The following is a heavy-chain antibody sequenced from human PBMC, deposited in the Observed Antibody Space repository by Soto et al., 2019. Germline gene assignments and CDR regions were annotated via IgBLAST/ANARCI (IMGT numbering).Heavy chain of an antibody. D-gene: IGHD3-9*01. Sequence: EIKNPPASVKVSCKASGGTFSSYAISWVRQAPGQGLEWMGGIIPIFGTANYAQKFQGRVTITADESTSTAYMELSSLRSEDTAVYYCASAFDYYNAGFDYWGQGTLVTVSS. J-gene: IGHJ4*02. CDR3: ASAFDYYNAGFDY. V-gene: IGHV1-69*13. CDR1: GGTFSSYA. CDR2: IIPIFGTA.